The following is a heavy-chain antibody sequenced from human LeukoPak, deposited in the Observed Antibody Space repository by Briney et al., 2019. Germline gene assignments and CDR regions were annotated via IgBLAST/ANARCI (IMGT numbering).Heavy chain of an antibody. J-gene: IGHJ6*03. CDR2: INPNSGGT. V-gene: IGHV1-2*02. CDR1: GYTLTELS. CDR3: ARGSRYDSSGYYQRPYYYYYMDV. Sequence: ASVKVSCKVSGYTLTELSMHWVRQAPGQGLEWMGWINPNSGGTNYAQKFQGRVTMTRDTSISTAYMELSSLRSEDTAVYYCARGSRYDSSGYYQRPYYYYYMDVWGKGTTVTISS. D-gene: IGHD3-22*01.